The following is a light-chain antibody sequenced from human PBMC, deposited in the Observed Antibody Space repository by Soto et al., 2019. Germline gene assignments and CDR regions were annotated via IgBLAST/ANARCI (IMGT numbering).Light chain of an antibody. J-gene: IGLJ3*02. CDR1: GSNIGHNF. V-gene: IGLV1-51*01. Sequence: QSVLTQPPSVSAAPGQKVTLSCSGSGSNIGHNFVSWYQKFPGTAPKLLIYDNDKRPSGIPDRFSGSKSGTSATLGITGLQTGDEADYYCGTWDSSLSAWVFGGGTKLTVL. CDR3: GTWDSSLSAWV. CDR2: DND.